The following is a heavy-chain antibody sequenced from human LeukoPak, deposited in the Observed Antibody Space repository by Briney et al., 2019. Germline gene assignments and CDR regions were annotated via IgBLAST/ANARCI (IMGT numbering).Heavy chain of an antibody. CDR3: AKGAASRGYTYVAN. J-gene: IGHJ4*02. CDR2: ISGSGGST. CDR1: AFTFRSYA. D-gene: IGHD5-18*01. V-gene: IGHV3-23*01. Sequence: PGGSLRLSCAASAFTFRSYAMIWVRQAPGKGLEWVSGISGSGGSTYYSDSAKGRFTTSRDNSNNTLYLQMNSLRAEDTAVYYCAKGAASRGYTYVANWGQGTLVTVSS.